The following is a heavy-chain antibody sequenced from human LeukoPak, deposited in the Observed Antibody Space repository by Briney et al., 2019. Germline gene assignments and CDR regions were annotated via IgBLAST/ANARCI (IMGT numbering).Heavy chain of an antibody. CDR3: ARDDYGDPYYFDY. D-gene: IGHD4-17*01. CDR1: GYSISSGYY. CDR2: IFHTGST. Sequence: SETLSLTCAVSGYSISSGYYWGWTRQPPGKGLEWIGSIFHTGSTYYNPSLKSRVTISVDTSKNQFSLKLSSVTAADTAVYYCARDDYGDPYYFDYWGQGTLVTVSS. V-gene: IGHV4-38-2*02. J-gene: IGHJ4*02.